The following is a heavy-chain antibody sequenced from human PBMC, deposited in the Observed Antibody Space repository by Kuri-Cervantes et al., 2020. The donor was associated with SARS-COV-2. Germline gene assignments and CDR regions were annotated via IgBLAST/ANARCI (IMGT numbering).Heavy chain of an antibody. Sequence: GGSLRLSCAASGFTFSSYAMHWVRQAPGKGLEWVAVISYDGSNKYYADSVKGRFTISSDNSKNTLYLQMNSLRAEDTAVYYCARDQDDYSNYHAFDIWGQGTMVTVSS. J-gene: IGHJ3*02. V-gene: IGHV3-30*04. D-gene: IGHD4-11*01. CDR2: ISYDGSNK. CDR3: ARDQDDYSNYHAFDI. CDR1: GFTFSSYA.